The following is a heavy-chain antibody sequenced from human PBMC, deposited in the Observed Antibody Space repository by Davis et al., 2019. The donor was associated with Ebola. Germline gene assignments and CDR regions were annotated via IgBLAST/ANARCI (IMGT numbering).Heavy chain of an antibody. CDR2: LGLSGDT. CDR3: AKDTSNVWFDV. D-gene: IGHD1-26*01. Sequence: GGSLRLSCAVSGFTVTTSAVSWVRQAPGKGLEWVSTLGLSGDTYYADSVKGRFTISRGNSMNTLHLQMNSLRVEDTAIYYCAKDTSNVWFDVWGQGTMVTVSS. CDR1: GFTVTTSA. V-gene: IGHV3-23*01. J-gene: IGHJ3*01.